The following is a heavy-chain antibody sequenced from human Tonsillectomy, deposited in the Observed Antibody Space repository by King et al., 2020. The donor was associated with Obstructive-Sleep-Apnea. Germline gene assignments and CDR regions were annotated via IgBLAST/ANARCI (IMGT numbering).Heavy chain of an antibody. V-gene: IGHV3-43*01. CDR2: ISWDSGST. D-gene: IGHD2-21*02. Sequence: VQLVESGGVVVQPGGSLRLSCAASGFTFDDYTMHWVRQAPGKGLEWVSLISWDSGSTYYADSVKGRFTISRDNSKNSLYLQMNSLGTEDTALYYCAKGDVVVTAILDYWGQGTLVTVSS. J-gene: IGHJ4*02. CDR3: AKGDVVVTAILDY. CDR1: GFTFDDYT.